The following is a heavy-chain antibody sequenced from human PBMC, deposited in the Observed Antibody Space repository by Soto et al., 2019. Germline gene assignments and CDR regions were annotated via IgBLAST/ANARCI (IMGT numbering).Heavy chain of an antibody. CDR2: ISSSSSYI. CDR1: GFTFSSYS. D-gene: IGHD2-2*01. V-gene: IGHV3-21*01. Sequence: EVQLVESGGGLVKTGGSLRLSCAASGFTFSSYSMNWVRQAPGKGLEWVSSISSSSSYIYYADSVKGRFTISRDNAKNSLYLQMNSLRAEDTAVYYCARTPGFLGYCSSTSCPYGMDVWGQGATVTVSS. CDR3: ARTPGFLGYCSSTSCPYGMDV. J-gene: IGHJ6*02.